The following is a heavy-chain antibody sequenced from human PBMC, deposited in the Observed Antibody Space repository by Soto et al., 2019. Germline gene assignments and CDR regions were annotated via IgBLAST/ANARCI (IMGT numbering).Heavy chain of an antibody. D-gene: IGHD6-6*01. CDR1: GGSISSYY. CDR2: IYYSGST. V-gene: IGHV4-59*01. CDR3: AREGSIAAQSGNYYYYYYMDV. Sequence: QVQLQESGPGLVKPSETLSLTCTVSGGSISSYYWSWIRQPPGKGLEWIGYIYYSGSTNYNPSLNCRVTISVDTSKNQFCLKLSSVTAADTAVYYCAREGSIAAQSGNYYYYYYMDVWGKGTTVTVSS. J-gene: IGHJ6*03.